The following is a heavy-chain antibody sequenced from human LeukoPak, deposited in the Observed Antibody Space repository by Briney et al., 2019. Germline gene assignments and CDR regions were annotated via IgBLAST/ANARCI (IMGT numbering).Heavy chain of an antibody. CDR1: GYTFTGYY. CDR3: ARVHHHYDFWSGFSGYMDV. D-gene: IGHD3-3*01. CDR2: INPNSGGT. Sequence: ASVKVSCKASGYTFTGYYIHWVRQAPGQGLEWMGWINPNSGGTNYAQKFQGRVTMTRDTSISTAYMELSRLRSDDTAVYYCARVHHHYDFWSGFSGYMDVWGKGTTVTVSS. V-gene: IGHV1-2*02. J-gene: IGHJ6*03.